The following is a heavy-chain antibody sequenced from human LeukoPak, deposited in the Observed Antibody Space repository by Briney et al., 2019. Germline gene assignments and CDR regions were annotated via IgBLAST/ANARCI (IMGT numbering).Heavy chain of an antibody. CDR3: AKADSSGYSTAPCGY. J-gene: IGHJ4*02. CDR2: ISGSGGST. CDR1: GFTFSSYA. D-gene: IGHD3-22*01. Sequence: GGSLRLSCAASGFTFSSYAMSWVRQAPGKGLEWVSAISGSGGSTYYADSVKGRFTISRDNSENTLYLQMNSLRAEDTAVYYCAKADSSGYSTAPCGYWGQGTLVTVSS. V-gene: IGHV3-23*01.